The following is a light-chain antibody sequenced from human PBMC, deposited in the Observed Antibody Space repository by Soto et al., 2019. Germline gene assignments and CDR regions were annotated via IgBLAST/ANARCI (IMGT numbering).Light chain of an antibody. V-gene: IGLV2-23*02. CDR1: SCDIASYSL. Sequence: QSALTQPASMSASPGQSITISCTATSCDIASYSLVCWYLQHPGKATKVLNYEVIKRPSGVSNRFSGSKSGNTASLTISGLQAQDEADYYCCSYGDPTTYVFGTGTKVT. CDR2: EVI. J-gene: IGLJ1*01. CDR3: CSYGDPTTYV.